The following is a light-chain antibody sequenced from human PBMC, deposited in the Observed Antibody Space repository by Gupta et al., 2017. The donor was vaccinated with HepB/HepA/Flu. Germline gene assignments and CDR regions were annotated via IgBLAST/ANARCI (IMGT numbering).Light chain of an antibody. J-gene: IGLJ2*01. CDR1: ISNIGTNF. Sequence: QPVLTPPPSASETPGQCVTIPCSGNISNIGTNFVYWYQQLPGTAPKLVIYRNDQRPSGVPDRFSASKSGTSASLAISGLRAVDEADYYCAAWDDSRRGPNVIFGGGTKLTVL. CDR3: AAWDDSRRGPNVI. V-gene: IGLV1-47*01. CDR2: RND.